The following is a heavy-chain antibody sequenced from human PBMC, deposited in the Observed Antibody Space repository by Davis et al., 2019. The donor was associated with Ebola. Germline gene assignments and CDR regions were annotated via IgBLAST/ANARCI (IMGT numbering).Heavy chain of an antibody. CDR3: AREAVAAAGPGWFDP. J-gene: IGHJ5*02. CDR1: GFTFSSYG. D-gene: IGHD6-13*01. V-gene: IGHV3-30*03. Sequence: GESLKISCAASGFTFSSYGMHWVRQAPGKGLEWVAVISYDGSNKYYADSVKGRFTFSRDNSKNTLYLQMNSLRAEDTAVYYCAREAVAAAGPGWFDPWGQGTLVTVSS. CDR2: ISYDGSNK.